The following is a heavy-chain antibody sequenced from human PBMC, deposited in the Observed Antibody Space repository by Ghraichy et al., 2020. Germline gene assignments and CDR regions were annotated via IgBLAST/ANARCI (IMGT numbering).Heavy chain of an antibody. Sequence: LSLTCAASGFTVSSNYMSWVRQAPGKGLEWVSVIYSGGSTYYADSVKGRFTISRDNSKNTLYLQINSLRAEDTAVYYCAKDAYYYGSGSYYDYWGQGTLVTVSS. CDR3: AKDAYYYGSGSYYDY. V-gene: IGHV3-66*01. CDR1: GFTVSSNY. CDR2: IYSGGST. D-gene: IGHD3-10*01. J-gene: IGHJ4*02.